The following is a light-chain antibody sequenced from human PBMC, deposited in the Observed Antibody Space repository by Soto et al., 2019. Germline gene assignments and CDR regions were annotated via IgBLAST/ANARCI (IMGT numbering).Light chain of an antibody. Sequence: QSVLTQPASVFGSPGQSITISCTGTSSDVGDYNYVSWFQQHPGKAPKLMIYDVSSRPSGISNRFSGSKSGNTASLTISGLQAEDEADYYCSSYASSSSLDVFGSGTKVTV. J-gene: IGLJ1*01. CDR1: SSDVGDYNY. CDR3: SSYASSSSLDV. CDR2: DVS. V-gene: IGLV2-14*03.